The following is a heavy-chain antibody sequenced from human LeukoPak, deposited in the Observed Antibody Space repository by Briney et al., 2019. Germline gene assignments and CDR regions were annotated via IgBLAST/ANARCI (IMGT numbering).Heavy chain of an antibody. CDR1: GYTFTSYG. D-gene: IGHD3-10*01. CDR3: ARDGEENYYGSGSYYYPRY. J-gene: IGHJ4*02. Sequence: GASVKVSCKASGYTFTSYGISWVRQAPGQGLEWMGWISAYNGNTNYAQKLQGRVTMTTETSTSTAYMELRSLRSDDTAVYYCARDGEENYYGSGSYYYPRYWGQGTLVTVSS. CDR2: ISAYNGNT. V-gene: IGHV1-18*01.